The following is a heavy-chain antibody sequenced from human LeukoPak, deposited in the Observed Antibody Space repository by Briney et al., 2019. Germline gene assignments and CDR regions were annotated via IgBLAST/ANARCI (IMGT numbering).Heavy chain of an antibody. CDR2: INPNSGGT. D-gene: IGHD1-1*01. V-gene: IGHV1-2*02. J-gene: IGHJ4*02. CDR1: GYTFTGYY. Sequence: ASVKFSCKASGYTFTGYYLHWVRQAPGQGLEWMGWINPNSGGTNYAQKFQGRVTMTRDTSISTAYMELSRLRSDDTAVYYCAGQIWNGDRLWYWGQGTLVTVSS. CDR3: AGQIWNGDRLWY.